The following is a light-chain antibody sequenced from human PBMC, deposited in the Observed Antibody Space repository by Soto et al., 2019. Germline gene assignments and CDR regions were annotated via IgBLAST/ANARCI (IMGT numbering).Light chain of an antibody. CDR1: SSDGGGYNY. CDR2: DVS. V-gene: IGLV2-14*01. J-gene: IGLJ1*01. Sequence: QSVLTQPASVSGSPGQSITISCTGTSSDGGGYNYVSWYQQHPGKAPKLMIYDVSNRPSGVSNRFSGSKSGNTASLTISGLQAAVEADYYCSSYTSTSTLVFGXGTIVTVL. CDR3: SSYTSTSTLV.